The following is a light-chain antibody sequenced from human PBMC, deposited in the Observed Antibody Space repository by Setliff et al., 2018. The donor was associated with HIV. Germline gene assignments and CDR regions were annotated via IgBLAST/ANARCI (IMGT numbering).Light chain of an antibody. J-gene: IGLJ1*01. CDR1: SSDVGSYNV. CDR2: DVS. V-gene: IGLV2-11*01. CDR3: CSYAGSYTFYV. Sequence: QSVLTQPASVSGSPGQSITISCTGTSSDVGSYNVVSWYQQHPGKAPKLMIYDVSKRPSGVPDRFSGSKSGSTASLTISGLQAEDEADYYCCSYAGSYTFYVFGTGTKVTV.